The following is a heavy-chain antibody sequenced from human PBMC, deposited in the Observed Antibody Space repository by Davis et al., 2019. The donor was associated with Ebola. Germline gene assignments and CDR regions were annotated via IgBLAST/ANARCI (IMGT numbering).Heavy chain of an antibody. J-gene: IGHJ6*02. D-gene: IGHD1-14*01. CDR1: GFTFSTYG. V-gene: IGHV3-74*01. Sequence: PGGSLRLSCAASGFTFSTYGMTWVRQAPGKGLVWVARIDPDGTGTNYADSVKGRFTISRDNAKNTLYVQMNSLRAEDTGIYYCGRVIFFPGIGMDIWGQGTTVTVSS. CDR3: GRVIFFPGIGMDI. CDR2: IDPDGTGT.